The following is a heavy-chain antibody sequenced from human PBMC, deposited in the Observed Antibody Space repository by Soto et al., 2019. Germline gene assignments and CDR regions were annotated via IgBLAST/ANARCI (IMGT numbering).Heavy chain of an antibody. CDR2: ISGSGRST. V-gene: IGHV3-23*01. D-gene: IGHD3-10*01. J-gene: IGHJ4*02. Sequence: EVQLLESGGGLVQPGGSLRLSCAASGFTFHNYAMSWVRQAPGKALEWVSAISGSGRSTYYADSVKGRFTISRDKSKNSLYLQMNSPRAEDTAVYYCAKDRFYGSGSYTVFDYWGQGALVTVSS. CDR1: GFTFHNYA. CDR3: AKDRFYGSGSYTVFDY.